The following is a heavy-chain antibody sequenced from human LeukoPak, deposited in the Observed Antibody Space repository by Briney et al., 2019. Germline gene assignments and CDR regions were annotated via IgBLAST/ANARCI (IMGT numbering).Heavy chain of an antibody. Sequence: KPSETLSLTCAVYGGSFSGYYWGWIRQPPGKGLEWIGEINHSGSTNYNPSLKSRVTISVDTSKNQFSLKLSSVTAADTAVYYCARGNDYYDSSGFDYWGQGTLVTVSS. CDR1: GGSFSGYY. J-gene: IGHJ4*02. CDR2: INHSGST. V-gene: IGHV4-34*01. D-gene: IGHD3-22*01. CDR3: ARGNDYYDSSGFDY.